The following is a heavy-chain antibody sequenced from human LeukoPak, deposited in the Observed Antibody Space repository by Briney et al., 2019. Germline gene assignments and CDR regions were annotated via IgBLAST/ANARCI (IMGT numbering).Heavy chain of an antibody. V-gene: IGHV1-69*04. J-gene: IGHJ6*02. CDR1: GGTFSSYA. CDR2: IIPIFGIA. CDR3: ASLTRPRGYFYGMDV. Sequence: SVKVSCKASGGTFSSYAISWVRQAPGQGLEWMGRIIPIFGIANYAQKFQGRVTITADKSTSTAYMELSSLRSEDTAAYYCASLTRPRGYFYGMDVWGQGTTVTVSS.